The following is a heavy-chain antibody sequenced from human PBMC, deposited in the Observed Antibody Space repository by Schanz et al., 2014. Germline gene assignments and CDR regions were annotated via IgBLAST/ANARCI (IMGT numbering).Heavy chain of an antibody. CDR1: GITFSDYA. J-gene: IGHJ6*02. Sequence: EVQLLESGGALEQPGGSLRLSCAASGITFSDYAMSWVRQAPGKGLEWVSTIASGGSHTFYADSVTGRFTISGDNSKNTLFXXXXXLRVXXXXXXXXXXXXXAHHLTGRPGWSDGMDVWGQGTTV. CDR2: IASGGSHT. CDR3: XXXXXAHHLTGRPGWSDGMDV. V-gene: IGHV3-23*01. D-gene: IGHD3-3*01.